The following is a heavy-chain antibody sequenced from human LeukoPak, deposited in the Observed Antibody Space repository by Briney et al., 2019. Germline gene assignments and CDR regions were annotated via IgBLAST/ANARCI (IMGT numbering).Heavy chain of an antibody. CDR2: IRYDGSNK. J-gene: IGHJ4*02. Sequence: PGGSLRLSCAASGFTFSNYGMHWVRQAPGKGLEWVASIRYDGSNKYYVDSVKGRFTISRDNSKNTLYLQTNSLRAEDTAVYYCARVGSGWSIADYWGQGTLVTVSS. CDR1: GFTFSNYG. V-gene: IGHV3-30*02. D-gene: IGHD6-19*01. CDR3: ARVGSGWSIADY.